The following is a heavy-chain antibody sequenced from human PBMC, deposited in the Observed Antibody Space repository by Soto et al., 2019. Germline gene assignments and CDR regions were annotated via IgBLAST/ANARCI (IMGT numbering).Heavy chain of an antibody. CDR3: VRESTPTRWFDP. J-gene: IGHJ5*02. CDR1: GYTFTSYG. D-gene: IGHD2-2*01. V-gene: IGHV1-46*03. CDR2: INPSGGST. Sequence: VASVKVSCKASGYTFTSYGISWVRQAPGQGLEWMGWINPSGGSTSYAQNFQGRVTMTRDTSTSTVYMELSSLRSEDTAVYYCVRESTPTRWFDPWGQGTLVTVSS.